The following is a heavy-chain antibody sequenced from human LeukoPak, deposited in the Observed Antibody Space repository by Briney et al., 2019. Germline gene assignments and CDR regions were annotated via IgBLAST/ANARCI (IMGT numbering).Heavy chain of an antibody. CDR1: GFTLSSYW. Sequence: GESLRLPCSASGFTLSSYWMSWVGQAPPKGVAGVANKKYDGRGQYYVASVKGRFTISRDDAKNSLYLEMNSLRAEDTAVYYCARDLFSGSYQEDFWGQGALVTVSS. CDR2: KKYDGRGQ. V-gene: IGHV3-7*01. CDR3: ARDLFSGSYQEDF. D-gene: IGHD1-26*01. J-gene: IGHJ4*02.